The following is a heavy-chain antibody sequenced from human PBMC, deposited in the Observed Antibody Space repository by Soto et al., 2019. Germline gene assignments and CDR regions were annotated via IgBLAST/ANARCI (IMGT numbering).Heavy chain of an antibody. J-gene: IGHJ6*02. D-gene: IGHD1-1*01. CDR2: IYYSGST. V-gene: IGHV4-31*03. Sequence: QVQLQESGPGLVKPSQTLSLTCTVSGGSISSGGYYWSWIRQHPGKGLEWIGYIYYSGSTHYNPSLKSRVTISVDTSKNQFSLKLSSVTAADTAVYYCAREGGTHYYYYGMDVWGQGTTVTVSS. CDR3: AREGGTHYYYYGMDV. CDR1: GGSISSGGYY.